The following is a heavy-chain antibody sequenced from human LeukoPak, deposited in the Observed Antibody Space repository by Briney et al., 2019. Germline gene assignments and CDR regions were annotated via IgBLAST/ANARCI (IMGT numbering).Heavy chain of an antibody. D-gene: IGHD2-15*01. CDR2: ISGSGGST. V-gene: IGHV3-23*01. CDR1: GFTFSSYG. CDR3: AKAPVTTCRGAFCYPFDY. Sequence: GGSLRLSCAASGFTFSSYGMSWGRQAPGKGLEWVSAISGSGGSTYYADSVKGRFTISRDNSENTLYLQMSSLRDEDTAVYYCAKAPVTTCRGAFCYPFDYWGLGTLVTVSS. J-gene: IGHJ4*02.